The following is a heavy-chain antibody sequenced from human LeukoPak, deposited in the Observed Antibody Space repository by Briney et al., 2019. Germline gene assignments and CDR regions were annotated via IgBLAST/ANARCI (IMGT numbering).Heavy chain of an antibody. CDR3: ARDSGGGYYYGSSGYYAEYFQH. J-gene: IGHJ1*01. D-gene: IGHD3-22*01. V-gene: IGHV1-2*02. Sequence: ASVKVSCKASGYTFTGYYMHWVRQAPGRGLEWMGWMNPNSGGRNYAQKFQGRVTMTRDTSISTAYMELSRLRSDDTAVYYCARDSGGGYYYGSSGYYAEYFQHWGQGTLVTVSS. CDR2: MNPNSGGR. CDR1: GYTFTGYY.